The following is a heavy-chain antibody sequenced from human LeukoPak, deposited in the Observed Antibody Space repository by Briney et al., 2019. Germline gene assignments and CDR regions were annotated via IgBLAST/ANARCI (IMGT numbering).Heavy chain of an antibody. CDR3: ARDHGYSYGSNGYAFGI. V-gene: IGHV4-59*01. D-gene: IGHD5-18*01. CDR2: IYYSGST. Sequence: SETLYLTCTVSGGSISSYYWSWIRQPPGKGLEWIGYIYYSGSTNYNPSLKSRVTISVDTSKNQFSLKLSSVTAADTAVYYCARDHGYSYGSNGYAFGIWGQGTMVTVSS. CDR1: GGSISSYY. J-gene: IGHJ3*02.